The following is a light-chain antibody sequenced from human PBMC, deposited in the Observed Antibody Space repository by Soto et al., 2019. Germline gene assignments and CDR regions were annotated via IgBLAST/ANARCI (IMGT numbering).Light chain of an antibody. V-gene: IGLV1-36*01. CDR3: SSWDGTRKGPV. Sequence: QSVLTQPPSVSEAPSQTVTISCSGNTSNIGSHAVEWHQHFPGKSPNLLIYFNNLLASGVSDRFSSSKSGASASLAISGLRSEDEAVYFCSSWDGTRKGPVFGGGTKLTVL. CDR1: TSNIGSHA. CDR2: FNN. J-gene: IGLJ2*01.